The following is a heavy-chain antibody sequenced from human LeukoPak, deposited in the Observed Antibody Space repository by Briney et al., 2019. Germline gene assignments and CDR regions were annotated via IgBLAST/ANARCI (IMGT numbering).Heavy chain of an antibody. CDR1: GGSISSSSYY. J-gene: IGHJ4*02. Sequence: PSETLSLTCTVSGGSISSSSYYWGWIRQPPGKGLEWIGSIYYSGSTYYNPSLKSRVTISVDTSKNQFSLKLSSVTAADTAVYYCARMKYQPCLDYWGQGTLVTVSS. CDR2: IYYSGST. CDR3: ARMKYQPCLDY. D-gene: IGHD2-2*01. V-gene: IGHV4-39*01.